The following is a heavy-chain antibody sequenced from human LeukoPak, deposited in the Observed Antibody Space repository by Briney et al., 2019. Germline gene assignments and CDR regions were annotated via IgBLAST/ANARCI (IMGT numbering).Heavy chain of an antibody. D-gene: IGHD1-26*01. CDR3: ARDTSGASDY. V-gene: IGHV4-39*02. Sequence: SSETLSLTCTVSGGSISSSSYYWGWIRQPPGKGLEWIGSIYYSGTTYYNPSLKSRVTISVDTSKNQFSLNLSSVTAADTAVYYCARDTSGASDYWGQGALVTVSS. CDR1: GGSISSSSYY. CDR2: IYYSGTT. J-gene: IGHJ4*02.